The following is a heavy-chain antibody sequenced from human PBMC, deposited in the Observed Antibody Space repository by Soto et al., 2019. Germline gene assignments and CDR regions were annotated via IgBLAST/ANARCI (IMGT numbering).Heavy chain of an antibody. CDR2: INPKSGST. D-gene: IGHD2-2*01. V-gene: IGHV1-46*01. CDR3: ARAGIAYCTSTTGYLYDYVRDV. Sequence: GASVKVSCKASGYTVTSYYMHWVRQAPGQGLEWMGIINPKSGSTTYAQKFQGRVTMTRDTSTSTVYMELTSLTSGDTAVYYCARAGIAYCTSTTGYLYDYVRDVWG. J-gene: IGHJ6*02. CDR1: GYTVTSYY.